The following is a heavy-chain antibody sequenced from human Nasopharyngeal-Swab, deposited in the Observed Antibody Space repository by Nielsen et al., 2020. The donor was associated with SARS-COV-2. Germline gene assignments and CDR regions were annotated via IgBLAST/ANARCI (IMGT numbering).Heavy chain of an antibody. CDR2: IKSKTDGGTT. V-gene: IGHV3-15*01. CDR3: TTDRYSSSWYNAINY. J-gene: IGHJ4*02. Sequence: GRQAPRKGLERVGRIKSKTDGGTTDYTAPLKGRFTISRDDSKNTLYLQMNSLKIEDTAVYYCTTDRYSSSWYNAINYWGQGTLVTVSS. D-gene: IGHD6-13*01.